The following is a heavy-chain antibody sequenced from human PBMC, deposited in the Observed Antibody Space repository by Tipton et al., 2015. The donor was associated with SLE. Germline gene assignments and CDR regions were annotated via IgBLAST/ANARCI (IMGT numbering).Heavy chain of an antibody. CDR1: GDSVSSSNYY. J-gene: IGHJ1*01. Sequence: TLSLTCTVSGDSVSSSNYYWGWIRQPPGKGLEWIGTIFYGESTYYNPSLKSRVTISIDSSKNQFSLQVSSVTAADTAVYYCARLCCIGAAGTGHFQLWGQGTLVTVSS. CDR3: ARLCCIGAAGTGHFQL. V-gene: IGHV4-39*07. D-gene: IGHD6-13*01. CDR2: IFYGEST.